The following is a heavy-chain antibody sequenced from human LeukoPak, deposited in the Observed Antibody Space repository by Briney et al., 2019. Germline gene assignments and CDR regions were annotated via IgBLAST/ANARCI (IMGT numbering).Heavy chain of an antibody. CDR1: GGSFSGYY. D-gene: IGHD5-24*01. J-gene: IGHJ3*02. CDR3: AREMATTHDAFDI. V-gene: IGHV4-34*01. Sequence: SETLSLTCAVYGGSFSGYYCSWIRQPPGKGLEWIGEINHSGSTNYNPSLKSRVTISVDTSKNQFSLKLSSVTAADTAVYYCAREMATTHDAFDIWGQGTMVTVSS. CDR2: INHSGST.